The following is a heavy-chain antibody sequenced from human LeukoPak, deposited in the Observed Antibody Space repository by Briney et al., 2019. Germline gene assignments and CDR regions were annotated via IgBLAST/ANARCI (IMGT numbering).Heavy chain of an antibody. J-gene: IGHJ4*02. CDR1: GYSLSSGYY. Sequence: SETLSLTCTVSGYSLSSGYYWGWIRQPPGKGLEWIGSIYHSASTYYNPSLKSRVTISVDTSKNQFSLKLSSVTAADTAVYYCARTRSGGSFTLDYWGQGTLVTVSS. CDR3: ARTRSGGSFTLDY. CDR2: IYHSAST. V-gene: IGHV4-38-2*02. D-gene: IGHD2-15*01.